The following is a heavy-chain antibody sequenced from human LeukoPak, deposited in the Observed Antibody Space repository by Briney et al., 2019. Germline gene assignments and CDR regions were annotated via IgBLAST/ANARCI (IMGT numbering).Heavy chain of an antibody. Sequence: GGSLRLSCAASGFSFRSFAMYWVRQAPGKGLEWVAVISFDGNKKDYAESVKGRFTIARDDSKKTLSLQMNSLRAEDTAVYYCAKDDEGYYWGQGILVTVSS. J-gene: IGHJ4*02. CDR2: ISFDGNKK. CDR3: AKDDEGYY. CDR1: GFSFRSFA. D-gene: IGHD3-3*01. V-gene: IGHV3-30*18.